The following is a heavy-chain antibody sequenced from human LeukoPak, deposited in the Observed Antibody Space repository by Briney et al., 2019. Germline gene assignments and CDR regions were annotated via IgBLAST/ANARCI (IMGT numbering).Heavy chain of an antibody. CDR3: VKIAPDLP. D-gene: IGHD2-21*01. CDR2: ISDNGGSI. CDR1: GFTFSSFG. V-gene: IGHV3-23*01. Sequence: GGSLRLSCAASGFTFSSFGMTWVRQAPGKGLEWVSAISDNGGSIFYADSVKGRFTISRDNSENSLYLQMNSLRADDTAVYYCVKIAPDLPWGQGTLVTVS. J-gene: IGHJ5*02.